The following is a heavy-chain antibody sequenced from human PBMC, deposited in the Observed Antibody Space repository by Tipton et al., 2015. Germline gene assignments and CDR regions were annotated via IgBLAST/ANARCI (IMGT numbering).Heavy chain of an antibody. D-gene: IGHD6-13*01. Sequence: QLVQSGAEVKKPGASVKVSCKTSGYTFASYGVSWVRQAPGQGLEWMGWISAYNGDINYAQKFQGRVTMTTDTSTSTAYMELRSLRSDDTAVYYCARGSKSSSRAKYWGQGTLVTVSS. CDR1: GYTFASYG. CDR2: ISAYNGDI. V-gene: IGHV1-18*01. CDR3: ARGSKSSSRAKY. J-gene: IGHJ4*02.